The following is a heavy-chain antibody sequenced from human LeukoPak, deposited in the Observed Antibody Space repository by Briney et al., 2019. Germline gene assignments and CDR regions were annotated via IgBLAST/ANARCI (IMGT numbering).Heavy chain of an antibody. CDR3: ARGSATVTN. V-gene: IGHV4-34*01. CDR2: INHSGST. D-gene: IGHD4-17*01. Sequence: PSETLSLTCVVSGGSFSGAYWSWLRQPPGKGLEWIGEINHSGSTNYNPSLKSRVTMSVDTSKNQFSLRLSSVTAADTAMYYCARGSATVTNWGQGTLVTVSS. CDR1: GGSFSGAY. J-gene: IGHJ4*02.